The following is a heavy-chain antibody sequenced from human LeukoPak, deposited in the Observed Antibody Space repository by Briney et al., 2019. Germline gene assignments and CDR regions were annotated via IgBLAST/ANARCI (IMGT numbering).Heavy chain of an antibody. V-gene: IGHV3-48*03. J-gene: IGHJ6*02. D-gene: IGHD3-22*01. CDR3: ARAYYYDSTAYYYGMDV. CDR1: GFTFSSYE. Sequence: GGSLRLSCAASGFTFSSYEMNWVRQAPGKGLEWVSYISSSGSTKKYADSVKGRFTISRDNAKNSLYLQMNSLRAEDTAVYYCARAYYYDSTAYYYGMDVWGQGTTVTVSS. CDR2: ISSSGSTK.